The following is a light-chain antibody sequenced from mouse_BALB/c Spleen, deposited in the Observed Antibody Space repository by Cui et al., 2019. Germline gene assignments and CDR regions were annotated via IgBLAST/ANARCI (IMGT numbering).Light chain of an antibody. V-gene: IGKV12-46*01. CDR2: AAT. CDR3: QHFWGTPWT. J-gene: IGKJ1*01. Sequence: DIQMIQLPTFLAVSEGETVTITCRARENIYSNLAWYQQKQGKSPQLLVYAATNLADGVPSRFSGSGSGTQYSLKINSLQSEDFGSYYCQHFWGTPWTFGGGTKLEIK. CDR1: ENIYSN.